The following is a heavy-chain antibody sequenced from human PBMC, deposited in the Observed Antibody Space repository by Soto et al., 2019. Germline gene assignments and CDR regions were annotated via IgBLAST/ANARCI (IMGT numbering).Heavy chain of an antibody. CDR2: ISYDGSNK. J-gene: IGHJ6*02. Sequence: GGSLRLSCAASGFTFDDYPMHWVRQAPGKGLEWVAVISYDGSNKYYADSVKGRFTISRDNSKNTLYLQMNSLRAEDTAVYYCAKTMVRGVIRYYYYYYGMDVWGQGTTVTVSS. CDR1: GFTFDDYP. CDR3: AKTMVRGVIRYYYYYYGMDV. D-gene: IGHD3-10*01. V-gene: IGHV3-30*18.